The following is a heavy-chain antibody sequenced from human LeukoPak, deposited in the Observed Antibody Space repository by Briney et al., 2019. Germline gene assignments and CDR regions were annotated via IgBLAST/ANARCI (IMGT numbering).Heavy chain of an antibody. J-gene: IGHJ4*01. Sequence: GGSLRLSCAASGFTISGFWMHWVRQVPGEGLVWVARMNSAGTTINYADSVKGRFTISRDNVRNTLHLQMNNLRPEDTAVREVQVRASASLGLWGRGTLVTVS. CDR2: MNSAGTTI. V-gene: IGHV3-74*01. CDR3: QVRASASLGL. CDR1: GFTISGFW. D-gene: IGHD1-1*01.